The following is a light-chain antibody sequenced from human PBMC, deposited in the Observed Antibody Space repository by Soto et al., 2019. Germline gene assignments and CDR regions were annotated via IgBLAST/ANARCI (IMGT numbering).Light chain of an antibody. CDR2: GAS. Sequence: EIVLTQSPATLSVSPGARATLSCTASQSISGHLDWYQQKPGQAPRLLIYGASTRATGIPARFSGSGSGTEFTLTISSLQPDDFATYYCQHYNSYSEAFGQGTKVDIK. CDR3: QHYNSYSEA. J-gene: IGKJ1*01. CDR1: QSISGH. V-gene: IGKV3-15*01.